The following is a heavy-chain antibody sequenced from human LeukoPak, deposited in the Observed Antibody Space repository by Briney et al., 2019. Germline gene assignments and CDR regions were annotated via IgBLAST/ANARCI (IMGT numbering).Heavy chain of an antibody. D-gene: IGHD5-18*01. CDR1: GGSLRGHY. CDR3: ARHLNVDTAMVDY. Sequence: SQTLSLACTLSGGSLRGHYSSWVRPPPGKGLEWSGYIYYSGSTNYNPSLKSRVTISVDTSKNQFSLKLSSVTAADTAVYYCARHLNVDTAMVDYWGQGTLVTVSS. CDR2: IYYSGST. J-gene: IGHJ4*02. V-gene: IGHV4-59*08.